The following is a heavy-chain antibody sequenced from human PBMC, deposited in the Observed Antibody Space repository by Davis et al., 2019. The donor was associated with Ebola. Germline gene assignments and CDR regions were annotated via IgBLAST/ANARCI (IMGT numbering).Heavy chain of an antibody. D-gene: IGHD3-16*01. V-gene: IGHV4-59*01. Sequence: MPSETLSLTCTVPGDSISSYQWTWIRQAPGKRLEWFRVIYHSGSTYYNPSLKSRVIMSIDTSKKQFSLRLSSVTAADTAVYHCARVRQWGGGNYFDFWGPGTLVTVSS. CDR2: IYHSGST. J-gene: IGHJ4*02. CDR3: ARVRQWGGGNYFDF. CDR1: GDSISSYQ.